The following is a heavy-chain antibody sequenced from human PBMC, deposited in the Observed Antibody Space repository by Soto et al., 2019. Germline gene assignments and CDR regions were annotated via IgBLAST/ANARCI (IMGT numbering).Heavy chain of an antibody. J-gene: IGHJ6*02. CDR3: ARPNSNYRYYGMDV. V-gene: IGHV4-34*01. CDR2: INRSGST. D-gene: IGHD4-4*01. Sequence: SETLSLTCAVYGGSFSGYYWSWIRQPPGKGLEWIGEINRSGSTNYNPSLKSRVTISVDTSKNQSSLKLSSVTAADTAVYYCARPNSNYRYYGMDVWGQGTTVTVSS. CDR1: GGSFSGYY.